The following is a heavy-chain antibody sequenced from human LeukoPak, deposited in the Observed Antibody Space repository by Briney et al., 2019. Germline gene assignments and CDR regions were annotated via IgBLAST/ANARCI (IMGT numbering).Heavy chain of an antibody. CDR2: TSGSGAAT. Sequence: GGSLRLSCAASRFTFSNFGMAWVRQAPGKGLEWVSATSGSGAATYYADSVKGRFTISRDNSKNTLYLQMNSLRAEDTAVYYCARARSSYGYGDAFDIWGQGTMVTVSS. D-gene: IGHD5-18*01. CDR1: RFTFSNFG. V-gene: IGHV3-23*01. CDR3: ARARSSYGYGDAFDI. J-gene: IGHJ3*02.